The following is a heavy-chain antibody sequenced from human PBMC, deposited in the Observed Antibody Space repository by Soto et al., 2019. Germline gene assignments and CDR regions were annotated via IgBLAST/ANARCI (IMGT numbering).Heavy chain of an antibody. CDR2: IIPIFGTA. CDR1: GGTLSSYA. D-gene: IGHD5-18*01. V-gene: IGHV1-69*12. Sequence: QVQLVQSGAEVKKPGSSVKVTCKASGGTLSSYAISWVRQAPGQGLEWMGGIIPIFGTANYAQKFQGRVTITADESTSTAYMELSSLRSEDTAVYYCASGLVDTAMVTSDYWGQGTLVTVSS. CDR3: ASGLVDTAMVTSDY. J-gene: IGHJ4*02.